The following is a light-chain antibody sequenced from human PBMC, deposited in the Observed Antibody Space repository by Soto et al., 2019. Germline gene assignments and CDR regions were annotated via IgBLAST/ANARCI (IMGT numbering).Light chain of an antibody. CDR3: QQYSAYPLT. Sequence: DTQLTQSPSTLSASVGDRVTITCRASQNINGYLAWYQQKPGKAPKLLIYWASSLISGVPSRFTGGESGTEFTLTISSLQPDDFATYYCQQYSAYPLTFGGGTKV. CDR2: WAS. V-gene: IGKV1-5*03. CDR1: QNINGY. J-gene: IGKJ4*01.